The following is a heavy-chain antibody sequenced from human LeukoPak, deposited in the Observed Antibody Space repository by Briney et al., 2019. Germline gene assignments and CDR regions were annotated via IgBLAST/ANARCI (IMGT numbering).Heavy chain of an antibody. CDR2: ISYDGTNK. D-gene: IGHD6-19*01. J-gene: IGHJ3*02. Sequence: GGSLRLSCAASGFTFSTYGMHWVRQAPGKGLEWVAVISYDGTNKYYTDSVKGRFTISRDNSKNTLYLQMNSLRAEDMAVYYCARDKRNSSGWYAAFDIWGQGTMVTVSS. CDR1: GFTFSTYG. CDR3: ARDKRNSSGWYAAFDI. V-gene: IGHV3-30*03.